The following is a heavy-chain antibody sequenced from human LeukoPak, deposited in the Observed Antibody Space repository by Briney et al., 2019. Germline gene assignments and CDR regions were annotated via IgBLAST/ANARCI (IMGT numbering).Heavy chain of an antibody. CDR1: GFTFSSYS. V-gene: IGHV3-21*01. Sequence: PGGSLRLSCAASGFTFSSYSMNWGRQAPGKGLEWVSSISSSSPYIKYGPSVKGQFTISRDNANSSAYLQMSSLRAEDTAMYYCARGGRSSSSCEGYWGQGTLVTVSS. CDR2: ISSSSPYI. D-gene: IGHD6-13*01. CDR3: ARGGRSSSSCEGY. J-gene: IGHJ4*02.